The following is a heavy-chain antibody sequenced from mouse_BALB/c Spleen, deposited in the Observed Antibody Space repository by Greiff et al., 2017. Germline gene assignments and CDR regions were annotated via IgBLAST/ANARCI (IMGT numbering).Heavy chain of an antibody. CDR3: ARRYGSSYYAMDY. J-gene: IGHJ4*01. CDR2: ISYSGST. V-gene: IGHV3-2*02. D-gene: IGHD1-1*01. Sequence: EVKLQESGPGLVKPSQSLSLTCTVTGYSITSDYAWNWIRQFPGNKLEWMGYISYSGSTSYNPSLKSRISITRDTSKNQFFLQLNSVTTEDTATYYCARRYGSSYYAMDYWGQGTSVTVSS. CDR1: GYSITSDYA.